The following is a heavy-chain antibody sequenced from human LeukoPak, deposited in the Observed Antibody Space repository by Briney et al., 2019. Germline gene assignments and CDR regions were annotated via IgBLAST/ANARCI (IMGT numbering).Heavy chain of an antibody. D-gene: IGHD4-23*01. V-gene: IGHV3-9*03. CDR3: AKDADYGGNSGPFDY. CDR2: ISWNSGSI. J-gene: IGHJ4*02. CDR1: GFTFDDYA. Sequence: GGSLRLSCAASGFTFDDYAMHWVRQAPGKGLEWVSGISWNSGSIGYADSVKGRFTISRDNAKNSLYLQMNSLRAEDMALYYCAKDADYGGNSGPFDYWGQGTLVTVSS.